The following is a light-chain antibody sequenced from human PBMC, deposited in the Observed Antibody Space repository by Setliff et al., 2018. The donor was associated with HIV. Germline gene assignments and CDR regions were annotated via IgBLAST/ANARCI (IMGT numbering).Light chain of an antibody. CDR2: RNN. Sequence: QSVLTQPPPASGTPGQRVTISCSGSSSNIGSNTVNWYQQLPGTAPKLLIYRNNQRPSGVPDRFSGSKSGTSASLAISGLQSEDEADYYCAAWDDSLNGSYVFGTGTKVTV. V-gene: IGLV1-44*01. CDR3: AAWDDSLNGSYV. J-gene: IGLJ1*01. CDR1: SSNIGSNT.